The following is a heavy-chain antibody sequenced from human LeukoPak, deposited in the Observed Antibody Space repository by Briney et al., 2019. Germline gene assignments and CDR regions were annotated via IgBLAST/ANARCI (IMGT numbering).Heavy chain of an antibody. J-gene: IGHJ4*02. V-gene: IGHV3-30*04. CDR3: ARDRVVVAAQGLDY. Sequence: GGSLRLSCAASGFTFSSYAMHWVREAPGKGLEGVAVISYDGSNKYYADSVKGRFTISRDNSKNTLYLQMNSLRAEDTAVYYCARDRVVVAAQGLDYWGQGTLVTVSS. D-gene: IGHD2-15*01. CDR1: GFTFSSYA. CDR2: ISYDGSNK.